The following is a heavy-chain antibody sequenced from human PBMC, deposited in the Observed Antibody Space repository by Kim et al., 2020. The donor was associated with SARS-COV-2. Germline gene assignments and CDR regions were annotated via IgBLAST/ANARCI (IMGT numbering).Heavy chain of an antibody. D-gene: IGHD3-9*01. J-gene: IGHJ6*02. CDR3: ARDRYYDILTGYSTLFYYYYYGMDV. CDR1: GFTFSSYS. Sequence: GGSLRLSCAASGFTFSSYSMNWVRQAPGKGLEWVSSISSSSSYIYYADSVKGRFTISRDNAKNSLYLQMNSLRAEDTAVYYCARDRYYDILTGYSTLFYYYYYGMDVWGQGTTVTVSS. V-gene: IGHV3-21*01. CDR2: ISSSSSYI.